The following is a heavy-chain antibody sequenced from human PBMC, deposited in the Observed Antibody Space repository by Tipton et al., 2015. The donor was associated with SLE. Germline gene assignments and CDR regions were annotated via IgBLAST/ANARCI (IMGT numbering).Heavy chain of an antibody. D-gene: IGHD6-13*01. Sequence: QSGPEVKKPGESLKISCKGSGYSFTSYWIGWVRQMPGKGLEWMGIIYPGDSDTRYSPSFQGQVAISADKSISTAYLQWSSLKASRAAMYYCAIPWGQQVEYFQHWGQGTLVTVSS. CDR2: IYPGDSDT. V-gene: IGHV5-51*03. CDR3: AIPWGQQVEYFQH. CDR1: GYSFTSYW. J-gene: IGHJ1*01.